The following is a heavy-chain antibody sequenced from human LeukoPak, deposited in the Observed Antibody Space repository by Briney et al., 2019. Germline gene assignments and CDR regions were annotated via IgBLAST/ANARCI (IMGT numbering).Heavy chain of an antibody. CDR1: SGSLSGYY. Sequence: SETVSLTCGVSSGSLSGYYWRWIRQPPGGGLEWLGEITHRGSPNYNPSLKSRVTISGDTSKKQFSLNLKSVTAADTGVYYCARGVDLWGRGTPVTVSS. J-gene: IGHJ2*01. V-gene: IGHV4-34*01. CDR2: ITHRGSP. CDR3: ARGVDL.